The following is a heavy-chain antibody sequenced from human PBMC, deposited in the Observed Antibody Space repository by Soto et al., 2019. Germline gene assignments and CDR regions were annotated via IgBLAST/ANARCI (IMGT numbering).Heavy chain of an antibody. J-gene: IGHJ4*02. CDR2: ARQDGVDK. CDR1: GFTIGNYW. CDR3: ARDVGGILDS. Sequence: PXGSLILSCTAVGFTIGNYWMAWVRQAPGKGLEWVANARQDGVDKGHADSVRDRFTIIRENARNSVFLQMNSLRAEDTAVYFCARDVGGILDSWGQGTLVTVSS. V-gene: IGHV3-7*03.